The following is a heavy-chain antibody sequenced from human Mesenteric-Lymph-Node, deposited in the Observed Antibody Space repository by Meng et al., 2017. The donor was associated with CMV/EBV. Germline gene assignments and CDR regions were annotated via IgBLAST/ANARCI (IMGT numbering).Heavy chain of an antibody. J-gene: IGHJ6*02. V-gene: IGHV4-61*01. CDR2: IYYSGST. Sequence: SETLSLTCTVSGGSVSSGSYYWSWIRQPPGKGLEWIGYIYYSGSTNYNPSLKSRVTISVDTSKNQFSLRLTSVTAADTAIYYCAGGAMVRGYPLSHYGMDVWGQGTTVTVSS. CDR1: GGSVSSGSYY. D-gene: IGHD3-10*01. CDR3: AGGAMVRGYPLSHYGMDV.